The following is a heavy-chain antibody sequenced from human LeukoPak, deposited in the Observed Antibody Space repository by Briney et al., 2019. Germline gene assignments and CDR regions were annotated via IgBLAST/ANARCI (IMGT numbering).Heavy chain of an antibody. CDR1: GFTFSSYS. D-gene: IGHD1-26*01. V-gene: IGHV3-21*04. CDR2: ISSSSSYI. J-gene: IGHJ4*02. Sequence: GGSLRLSCAASGFTFSSYSMNWVRQAPGKGLEWVSSISSSSSYIYYADSVKGRFTISRDNAKNSLYLQMNSLRAEDTAVYYCARVVQIEGSPSYFDYWGQGTLVTVSS. CDR3: ARVVQIEGSPSYFDY.